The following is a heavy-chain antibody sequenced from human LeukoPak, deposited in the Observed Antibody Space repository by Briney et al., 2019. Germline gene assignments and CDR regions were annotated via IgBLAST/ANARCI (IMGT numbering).Heavy chain of an antibody. Sequence: GGSLRLSCAASGFAFSSYAMSWVRQAPGKGLEWVSVTSGSGGNPYYADSVKGRFTISRDNSKNAVYLHMNSLRAEDTALYYCGKETGIILVRGAVDYWGQGTLVTVSS. V-gene: IGHV3-23*01. CDR3: GKETGIILVRGAVDY. J-gene: IGHJ4*02. CDR2: TSGSGGNP. D-gene: IGHD3-10*01. CDR1: GFAFSSYA.